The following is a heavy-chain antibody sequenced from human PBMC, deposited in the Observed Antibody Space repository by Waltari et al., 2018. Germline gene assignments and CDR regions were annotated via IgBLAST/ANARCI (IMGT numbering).Heavy chain of an antibody. CDR1: GLTFSSYV. V-gene: IGHV3-23*01. CDR3: AIGQGYYFDY. CDR2: ISGSGGR. J-gene: IGHJ4*02. Sequence: EVQLLESGGGLVPLVGSLLLSCPASGLTFSSYVRRWVRLAPGKWLEGAATISGSGGRYYADSVRGRFTISREKSKNTLSRQMNSLRAEDTAVYYCAIGQGYYFDYWGQGTLVTVSS.